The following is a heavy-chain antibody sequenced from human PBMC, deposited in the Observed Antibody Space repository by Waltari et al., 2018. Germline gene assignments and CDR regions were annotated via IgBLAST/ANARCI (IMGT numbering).Heavy chain of an antibody. D-gene: IGHD3-16*02. CDR1: GFSFMGYA. Sequence: EVQLLESAGGLVQPGGALRLSCAASGFSFMGYAMSWVRQAPGEGLQWVSSISGSVATPFYADSVKCRFTIVRDNSKDTLYLQMNSLRVYDSAVYYCAKGSRGYTNYFFDCWGQGALVTVSS. J-gene: IGHJ4*02. CDR3: AKGSRGYTNYFFDC. V-gene: IGHV3-23*01. CDR2: ISGSVATP.